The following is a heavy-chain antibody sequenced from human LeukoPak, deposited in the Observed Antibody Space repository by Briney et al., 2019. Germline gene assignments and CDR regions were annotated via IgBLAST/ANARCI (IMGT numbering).Heavy chain of an antibody. Sequence: GGSLRLSCAASGFTFDDYGMSWVRQAPGKGLEWVSGINWNGGSTGYADSVKGRFTISRDNAKNSLYLQMNSLRAEDTALYYCAIFPNYYGSVSFDYWGQGTLVTVSS. D-gene: IGHD3-10*01. CDR2: INWNGGST. J-gene: IGHJ4*02. V-gene: IGHV3-20*04. CDR3: AIFPNYYGSVSFDY. CDR1: GFTFDDYG.